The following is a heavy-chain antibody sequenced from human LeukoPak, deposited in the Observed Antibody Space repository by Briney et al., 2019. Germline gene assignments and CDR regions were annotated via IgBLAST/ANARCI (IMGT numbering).Heavy chain of an antibody. Sequence: GGSLRLSCAASGFTVSSNYMSWVRQAPGKGLEWVSVIYSGGSTYYADSMKGRFTISRDNSKNTLYLQMNSLRAEDTAVYYCARGGTNYYYYGMDVWGQGTTVTVSS. V-gene: IGHV3-66*01. D-gene: IGHD1-1*01. CDR2: IYSGGST. J-gene: IGHJ6*02. CDR1: GFTVSSNY. CDR3: ARGGTNYYYYGMDV.